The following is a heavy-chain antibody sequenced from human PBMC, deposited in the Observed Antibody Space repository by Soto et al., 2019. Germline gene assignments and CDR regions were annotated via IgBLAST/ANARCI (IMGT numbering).Heavy chain of an antibody. V-gene: IGHV3-30-3*01. CDR3: ARSRHGSGSYTHFYYGLDV. CDR1: GFTFISYA. Sequence: QVQLVESGGGVVQPGRSLRLSCAASGFTFISYAMHWVRQAPGKGLEWVAVISFDGSTEYYADSVKGRFTISRDNSKSTVYLQMNSLRSEDTAVYYFARSRHGSGSYTHFYYGLDVWGQGTTVTVSS. J-gene: IGHJ6*02. D-gene: IGHD3-10*01. CDR2: ISFDGSTE.